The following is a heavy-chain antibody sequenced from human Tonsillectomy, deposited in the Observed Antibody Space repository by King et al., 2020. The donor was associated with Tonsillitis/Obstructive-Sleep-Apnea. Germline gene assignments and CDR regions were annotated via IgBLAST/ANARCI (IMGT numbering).Heavy chain of an antibody. D-gene: IGHD6-19*01. J-gene: IGHJ6*02. Sequence: VQLVESGAEVKKPGESLRISCKASGYSFTSYWINWVRQMPGKGLEWMGRIYPSDAYTNSSPSFQGHVTISADKSISTPYLQWSSLKASDTAMYYCARPHSSGWYYYGIDVWGQGTTVTVSS. CDR1: GYSFTSYW. CDR2: IYPSDAYT. V-gene: IGHV5-10-1*03. CDR3: ARPHSSGWYYYGIDV.